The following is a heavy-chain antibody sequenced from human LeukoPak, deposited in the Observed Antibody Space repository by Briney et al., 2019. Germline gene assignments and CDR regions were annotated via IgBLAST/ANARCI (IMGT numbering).Heavy chain of an antibody. CDR1: GFTFSDYA. V-gene: IGHV3-33*03. J-gene: IGHJ4*02. CDR3: AKDNMDTSSCLDY. Sequence: PGGSLRLSCAASGFTFSDYAMHWVRQAPGKGLEWVAVIWFDGSETYYADSVMGRFTISRDKSKNTLFLQMNSLRADDTAVYYCAKDNMDTSSCLDYWGQGTLVTVSS. CDR2: IWFDGSET. D-gene: IGHD5-18*01.